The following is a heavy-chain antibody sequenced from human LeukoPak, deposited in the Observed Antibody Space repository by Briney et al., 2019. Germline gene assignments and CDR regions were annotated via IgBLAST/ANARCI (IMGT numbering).Heavy chain of an antibody. Sequence: PGRSLRLSCAASGFTFSSYAMHWVRQAPGKGLEWVAVISYDGSNKYYADSVKGRFTISRDNSKNTLYLQMNSLRAEDTAVYYCARAPDYYDSSGYSDYFDYWGQGTLVTVSS. CDR2: ISYDGSNK. V-gene: IGHV3-30*04. CDR1: GFTFSSYA. D-gene: IGHD3-22*01. J-gene: IGHJ4*02. CDR3: ARAPDYYDSSGYSDYFDY.